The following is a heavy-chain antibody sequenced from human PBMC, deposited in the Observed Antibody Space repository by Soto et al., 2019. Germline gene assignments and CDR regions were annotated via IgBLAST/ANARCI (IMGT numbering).Heavy chain of an antibody. CDR1: GYTLSELS. J-gene: IGHJ5*02. CDR3: ATALSRVGATFGP. V-gene: IGHV1-24*01. D-gene: IGHD1-26*01. Sequence: ASVKVSFKVFGYTLSELSFHWLRQAPGKGLEWMATFDPEDGERIYAQKFQGRVTMTEDTSTDTAYMEVSGLKSEDTAVYYCATALSRVGATFGPWGQGTLVTVSS. CDR2: FDPEDGER.